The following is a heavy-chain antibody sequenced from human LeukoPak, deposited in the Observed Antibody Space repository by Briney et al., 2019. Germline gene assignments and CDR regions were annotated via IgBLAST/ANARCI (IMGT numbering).Heavy chain of an antibody. CDR2: IYYSGST. Sequence: SETLSLTCTVSGGSISNYYWSWIRQPPGKGLEWIGYIYYSGSTNYNPSLKSRVTISVDTSKNQFSLKLSSVTAADTAVYYCARAAYSSSSLGDYWGQGTLVTVSS. CDR1: GGSISNYY. V-gene: IGHV4-59*01. D-gene: IGHD6-6*01. CDR3: ARAAYSSSSLGDY. J-gene: IGHJ4*02.